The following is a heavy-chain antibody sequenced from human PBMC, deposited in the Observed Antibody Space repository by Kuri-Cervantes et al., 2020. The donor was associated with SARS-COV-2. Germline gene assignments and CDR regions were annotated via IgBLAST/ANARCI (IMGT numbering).Heavy chain of an antibody. V-gene: IGHV3-23*01. CDR2: ISGSGGST. CDR1: GFTFSSYA. J-gene: IGHJ4*02. Sequence: ETLSLTCAASGFTFSSYAMSWVRQAPGKGLEWVSAISGSGGSTYYADSVKGRFTISRDNSKNTLYLQMNSLRAEDTAVYYCARDLITGTTNFDYWGQGTLVTVSS. CDR3: ARDLITGTTNFDY. D-gene: IGHD1-7*01.